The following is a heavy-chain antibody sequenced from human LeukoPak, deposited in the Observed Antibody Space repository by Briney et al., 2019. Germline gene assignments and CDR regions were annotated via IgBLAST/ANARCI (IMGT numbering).Heavy chain of an antibody. CDR3: ARGWTPNHHTAMAY. CDR1: GDPISSYY. Sequence: SETLSLTCTVSGDPISSYYWSWIRQPPGKGLEWIGYIFYSGSTNYNPSLKSRVTVSVDMSKNQFSLRLSSVTAADTAVYYCARGWTPNHHTAMAYWGQGILVTVFS. D-gene: IGHD5-18*01. J-gene: IGHJ4*02. CDR2: IFYSGST. V-gene: IGHV4-59*01.